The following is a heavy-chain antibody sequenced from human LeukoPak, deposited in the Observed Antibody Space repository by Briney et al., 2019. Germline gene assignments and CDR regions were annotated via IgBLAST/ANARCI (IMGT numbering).Heavy chain of an antibody. D-gene: IGHD6-6*01. CDR2: ISGYNGAT. CDR1: GYTFNSYG. J-gene: IGHJ4*02. Sequence: ASVKVSCKVSGYTFNSYGISWVRQAPGQGLEWMGWISGYNGATNCAQKVQGRVTMTTDTSTSTAYMELRTLRSDDTAVYYCVRDLNSAARSFFDYWGPGTLVTVSS. V-gene: IGHV1-18*01. CDR3: VRDLNSAARSFFDY.